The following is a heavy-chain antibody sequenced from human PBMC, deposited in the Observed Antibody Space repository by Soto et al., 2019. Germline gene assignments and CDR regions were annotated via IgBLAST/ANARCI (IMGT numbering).Heavy chain of an antibody. Sequence: QVQLVQSGAEVRKPGASVKVSCKTSGYTFTNYDINWVRQATGQGLEWMGWIDPNSGHTGYAQKFQGRVTLTRNTSISTAYMELSSLRSEDTAVYFCARGLALAWLVETFEIWGQGTMVTVSS. CDR1: GYTFTNYD. CDR2: IDPNSGHT. CDR3: ARGLALAWLVETFEI. V-gene: IGHV1-8*01. J-gene: IGHJ3*02. D-gene: IGHD6-19*01.